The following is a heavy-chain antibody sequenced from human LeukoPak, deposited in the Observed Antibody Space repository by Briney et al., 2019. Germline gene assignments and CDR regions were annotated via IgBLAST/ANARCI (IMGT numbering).Heavy chain of an antibody. CDR2: IIPIFGTA. CDR1: GGTFSSYA. D-gene: IGHD2/OR15-2a*01. Sequence: ASVNVSCKASGGTFSSYAISWVRQAPGQGLEWMGGIIPIFGTANYAQKFQGRVTITADESTSTAYMELSSLRSEDTAVYYCARDLEYPNRFFDYWGQGTLVTVSS. CDR3: ARDLEYPNRFFDY. J-gene: IGHJ4*02. V-gene: IGHV1-69*13.